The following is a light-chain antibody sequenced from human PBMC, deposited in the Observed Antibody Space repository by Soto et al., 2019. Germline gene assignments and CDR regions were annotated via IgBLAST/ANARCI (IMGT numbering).Light chain of an antibody. Sequence: QSALTQPASVSGSPGQSITISCTGTSSDVGGFNYVSWYQQHPGTAPKLMMYDVSNRPSGVSNRFSGSKSGNTASLTISGIQAEDEADYYCTSYTSTNRHYVFGTGTKVTVL. CDR2: DVS. V-gene: IGLV2-14*01. J-gene: IGLJ1*01. CDR3: TSYTSTNRHYV. CDR1: SSDVGGFNY.